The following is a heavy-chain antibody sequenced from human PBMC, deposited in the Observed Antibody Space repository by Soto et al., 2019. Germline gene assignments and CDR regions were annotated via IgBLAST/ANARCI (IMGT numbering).Heavy chain of an antibody. J-gene: IGHJ4*02. CDR2: IYYNDDR. V-gene: IGHV2-5*01. CDR3: AHSDGGYEIIYFDF. CDR1: GFSFTTAGVA. D-gene: IGHD5-12*01. Sequence: QITLQESGPTLVKHTQTLTLTCTFTGFSFTTAGVAVGWIRQTPGGALEWLTLIYYNDDRRFSPSLKTRLTITGDTSKNQVVLSLTNVDPGDTATYFCAHSDGGYEIIYFDFWGQGIPVTVSS.